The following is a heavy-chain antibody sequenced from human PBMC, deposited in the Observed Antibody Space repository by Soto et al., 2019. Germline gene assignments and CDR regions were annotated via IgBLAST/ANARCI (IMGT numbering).Heavy chain of an antibody. D-gene: IGHD2-8*02. V-gene: IGHV3-23*01. CDR1: GFTFSSYA. CDR3: ARYALGLSPWWYNWFDR. J-gene: IGHJ5*02. CDR2: ISDSGGSP. Sequence: VQLLESGGGLVQPGGSLRLSCAASGFTFSSYAMNWVRQTPGEGLEWVPGISDSGGSPYYADSVKGRFTISRDNSKNTLYLQMDSLRAEDTGVYYCARYALGLSPWWYNWFDRWGQGTLVSVSS.